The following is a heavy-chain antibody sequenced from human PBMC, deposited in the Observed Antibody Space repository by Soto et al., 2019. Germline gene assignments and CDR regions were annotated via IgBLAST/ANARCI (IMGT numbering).Heavy chain of an antibody. CDR1: GFTFTSCA. V-gene: IGHV1-3*01. CDR2: INAGNGNT. D-gene: IGHD3-10*01. J-gene: IGHJ4*02. Sequence: QVQLVQSGAEVKKPGASVKVSCKASGFTFTSCAMHWVRQAPGQRLEWMGWINAGNGNTKYSQKFQGRVTITRDTSASTAYMELSSLRSEDTAVYYCARGSGLTYFDYWGQGTLVTVSS. CDR3: ARGSGLTYFDY.